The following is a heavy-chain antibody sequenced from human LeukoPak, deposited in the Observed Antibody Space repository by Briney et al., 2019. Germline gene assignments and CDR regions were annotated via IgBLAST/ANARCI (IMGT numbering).Heavy chain of an antibody. CDR3: AKAPGDTPNLPASTGYYDYLSFDY. Sequence: GGSLRLSCAASGFTFSSYAMSWVRQAPGKGLEWVSAISGSGGSTYYADSVKGRFTISRDNSKNTLYLQMNSLRAEDTAVYYCAKAPGDTPNLPASTGYYDYLSFDYWGQGTLVTVSS. J-gene: IGHJ4*02. D-gene: IGHD3-9*01. CDR2: ISGSGGST. CDR1: GFTFSSYA. V-gene: IGHV3-23*01.